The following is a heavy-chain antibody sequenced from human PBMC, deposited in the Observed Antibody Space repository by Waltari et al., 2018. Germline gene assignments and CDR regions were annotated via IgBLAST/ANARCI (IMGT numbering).Heavy chain of an antibody. Sequence: QVQLQESGPGLVKPSATLSLTCTVSGYSISSGYYWGWIRQPPGKGLAWIGSIYHSGSTYYNPSLKSRVTISVDTSKNQFSLKLSSVTAADTAVYYCARDGGPPWIQLWFFDYWGQGTLVTVSS. J-gene: IGHJ4*02. CDR2: IYHSGST. D-gene: IGHD5-18*01. CDR3: ARDGGPPWIQLWFFDY. V-gene: IGHV4-38-2*02. CDR1: GYSISSGYY.